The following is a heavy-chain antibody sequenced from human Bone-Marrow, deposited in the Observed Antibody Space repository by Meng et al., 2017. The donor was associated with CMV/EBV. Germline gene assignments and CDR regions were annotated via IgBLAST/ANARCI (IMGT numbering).Heavy chain of an antibody. Sequence: GESLKISCAASGFTFSSYAMHWVRQAPGKGLELVTIISYDGSNKYYADSVKGRFTISRDNSKNTLYLQMNSLRSEDTAVYYCVGGSPRDAFDIWGHGTMVTVSS. V-gene: IGHV3-30-3*01. J-gene: IGHJ3*02. CDR2: ISYDGSNK. CDR1: GFTFSSYA. D-gene: IGHD1-26*01. CDR3: VGGSPRDAFDI.